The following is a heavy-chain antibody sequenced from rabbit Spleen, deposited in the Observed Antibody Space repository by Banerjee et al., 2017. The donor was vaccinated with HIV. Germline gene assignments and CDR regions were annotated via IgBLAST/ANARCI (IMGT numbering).Heavy chain of an antibody. CDR3: ARAIVPWLGLTRLDL. CDR1: GFALPTSS. Sequence: QEQLVETGGGLVQPGGSLTLSCKPPGFALPTSSKTWVRRAPGKGLEWIGIIYAAKGSTDYASWVNGRFTISSDNAQSTVDLKMTSLTAADTATYFCARAIVPWLGLTRLDLWGPGTLVTVS. V-gene: IGHV1S47*01. CDR2: IYAAKGST. J-gene: IGHJ3*01. D-gene: IGHD4-1*01.